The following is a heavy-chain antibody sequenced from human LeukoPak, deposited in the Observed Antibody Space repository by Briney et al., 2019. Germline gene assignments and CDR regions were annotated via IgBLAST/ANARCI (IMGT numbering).Heavy chain of an antibody. J-gene: IGHJ3*02. Sequence: GGSLRLSCAASGFTFSSYGMHWVRQAPGKGLEWVAVVWYDGTNKYYADSVKGRFTISRDNSKNTLYLQMNSLRAEDTAVYYCARSNTGWFGAFDIWGQGTMVTVSS. CDR3: ARSNTGWFGAFDI. CDR1: GFTFSSYG. CDR2: VWYDGTNK. D-gene: IGHD6-19*01. V-gene: IGHV3-33*01.